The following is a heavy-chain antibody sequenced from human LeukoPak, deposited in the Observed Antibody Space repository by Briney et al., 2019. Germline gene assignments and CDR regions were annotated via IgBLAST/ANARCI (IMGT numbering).Heavy chain of an antibody. CDR2: INPNSGGT. Sequence: ASVKVSCKASGYTFTGYCMHWVRQAPGQGLEWRGWINPNSGGTNYAQKFQGRVTMTRDTSISTAYMELSRLRSDDTAVYYCATSRTSGSYYGTFDYWGQGTLVTVSS. CDR3: ATSRTSGSYYGTFDY. CDR1: GYTFTGYC. V-gene: IGHV1-2*02. J-gene: IGHJ4*02. D-gene: IGHD1-26*01.